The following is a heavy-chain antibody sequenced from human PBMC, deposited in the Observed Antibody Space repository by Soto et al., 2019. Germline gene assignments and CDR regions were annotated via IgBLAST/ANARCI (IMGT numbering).Heavy chain of an antibody. CDR1: GGSFSSYY. CDR3: ARARIAVAGTVFDY. CDR2: INHSGST. D-gene: IGHD6-19*01. Sequence: SETLSLTCAVYGGSFSSYYWSWIRQPPGKGLEWIGEINHSGSTNYNPSLKSRVTISVDTSKNQFSLKLSSVTAADTAVYYCARARIAVAGTVFDYWSQGTLVIVSS. J-gene: IGHJ4*02. V-gene: IGHV4-34*01.